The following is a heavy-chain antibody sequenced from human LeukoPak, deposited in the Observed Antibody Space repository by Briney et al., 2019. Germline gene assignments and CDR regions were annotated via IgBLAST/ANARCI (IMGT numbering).Heavy chain of an antibody. Sequence: GGSLRLSCTASGFSFSTSWMSWVRQAPGKGLEWVSAISGSGGSTYYADSVKGRFTISRDNSKNTLYLQMNSLRAEDTAVYYCAKSRMIVVTSRAEYFQHWGQGTLVTVSS. D-gene: IGHD3-22*01. V-gene: IGHV3-23*01. CDR3: AKSRMIVVTSRAEYFQH. CDR2: ISGSGGST. CDR1: GFSFSTSW. J-gene: IGHJ1*01.